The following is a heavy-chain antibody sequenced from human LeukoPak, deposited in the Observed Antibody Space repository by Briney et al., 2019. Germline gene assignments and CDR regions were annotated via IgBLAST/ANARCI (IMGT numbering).Heavy chain of an antibody. J-gene: IGHJ3*02. D-gene: IGHD3-10*01. CDR2: MSSSGRTI. V-gene: IGHV3-48*03. CDR3: ARGDYDGSGSSCNDAFDI. Sequence: GGSLRLSCAASGFIFSSYEMNCVRQAPGKGLEWVSYMSSSGRTIFYADSVKGRFTISRDNAKNSLYLQMNSLRAEDTAVYYCARGDYDGSGSSCNDAFDIWGQGTMVTVSS. CDR1: GFIFSSYE.